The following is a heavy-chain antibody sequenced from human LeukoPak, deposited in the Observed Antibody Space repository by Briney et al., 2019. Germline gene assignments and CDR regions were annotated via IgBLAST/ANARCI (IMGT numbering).Heavy chain of an antibody. J-gene: IGHJ4*02. V-gene: IGHV3-74*01. CDR1: GFTFSSYW. D-gene: IGHD3-22*01. CDR3: AWPGYYYDSSGYFI. Sequence: GGSLRLSCAASGFTFSSYWMHWVRQAPGKGLVWVSRINSDGSSTSYADSVKGRFTISRDSAKNTLYLQMNSLRAEDTAVYYCAWPGYYYDSSGYFIWGQGTLVTVSS. CDR2: INSDGSST.